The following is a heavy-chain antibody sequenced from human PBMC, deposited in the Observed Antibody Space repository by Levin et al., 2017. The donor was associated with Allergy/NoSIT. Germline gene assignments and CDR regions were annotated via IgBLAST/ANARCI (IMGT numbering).Heavy chain of an antibody. CDR2: IYPGDSDT. J-gene: IGHJ6*02. D-gene: IGHD6-19*01. CDR1: GYSFTSYW. Sequence: GESLKISCKGSGYSFTSYWIGWVRQMPGKGLEWMGIIYPGDSDTRYSPSFQGQVTISADKSISTAYLQWSSLKASDTAMYYCARRMYSSGWPLYGMDVWGQGTTVTVSS. V-gene: IGHV5-51*01. CDR3: ARRMYSSGWPLYGMDV.